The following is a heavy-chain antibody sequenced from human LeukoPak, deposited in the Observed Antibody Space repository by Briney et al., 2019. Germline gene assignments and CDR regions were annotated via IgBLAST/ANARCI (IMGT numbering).Heavy chain of an antibody. CDR3: ARRTAGILTGSSSLLSAFDL. D-gene: IGHD3-9*01. CDR2: INHSGST. J-gene: IGHJ2*01. Sequence: SETLSLTCAVYGGSFSGYYWSWIRQPPGKGLEWIGEINHSGSTNYNPSLKSRVTISVDTSKNRFSLKLSSVTAADTAVYYCARRTAGILTGSSSLLSAFDLWGRGTLVTVSS. CDR1: GGSFSGYY. V-gene: IGHV4-34*01.